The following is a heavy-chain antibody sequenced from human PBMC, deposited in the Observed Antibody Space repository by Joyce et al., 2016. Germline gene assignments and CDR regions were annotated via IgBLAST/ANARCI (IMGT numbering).Heavy chain of an antibody. V-gene: IGHV1-8*01. CDR1: GYTFTNFD. Sequence: QVQLVQSGAEVKKPGASVKVSCKASGYTFTNFDINWVRQAPGQGLEWLGWMTPNSGNTGYAQNFQGRVTMTRDTSISTAYMELSSLRSEDTAVYFCARNKYGTGDFDFWAQGTPVTVSS. D-gene: IGHD7-27*01. CDR2: MTPNSGNT. J-gene: IGHJ4*02. CDR3: ARNKYGTGDFDF.